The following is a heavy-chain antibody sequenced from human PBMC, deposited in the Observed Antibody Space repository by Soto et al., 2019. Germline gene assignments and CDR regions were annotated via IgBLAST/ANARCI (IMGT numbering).Heavy chain of an antibody. J-gene: IGHJ6*03. CDR3: AKGCSGGSCYSGYYYYYMDV. D-gene: IGHD2-15*01. CDR1: GFTFDDYA. CDR2: ISWNSGSI. Sequence: GGSLRLSCAASGFTFDDYAMHWVRQAPGKGLEWVSGISWNSGSIGYADSVKGRFTISRDNAKNSLYLQMNSLRAEDTALYYCAKGCSGGSCYSGYYYYYMDVWGKGTTVTVSS. V-gene: IGHV3-9*01.